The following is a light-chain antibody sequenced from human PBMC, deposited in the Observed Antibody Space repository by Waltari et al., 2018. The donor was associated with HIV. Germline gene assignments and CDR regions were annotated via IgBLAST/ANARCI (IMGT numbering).Light chain of an antibody. Sequence: QSVLTQPPSVSGAPGQRVTIPCTGSSSNIGAGYDVPWYQQLPGTAPKLPIYGNSNRPSGVPDRFSGSKSGTSASLAITGLQAEDEADYYCQSYDSSLSGVVFGGGTKLTVL. V-gene: IGLV1-40*01. CDR3: QSYDSSLSGVV. CDR2: GNS. J-gene: IGLJ2*01. CDR1: SSNIGAGYD.